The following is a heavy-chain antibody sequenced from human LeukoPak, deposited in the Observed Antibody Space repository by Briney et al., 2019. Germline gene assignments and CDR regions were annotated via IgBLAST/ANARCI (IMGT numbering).Heavy chain of an antibody. CDR3: AKDRDEMATILDY. V-gene: IGHV3-9*01. CDR1: GFTFDDYG. D-gene: IGHD5-24*01. Sequence: GGSLRLSCAASGFTFDDYGMSWVRQAPGKGLEWVSGISWNSGSIGYADSVKGRFTISRDNAKHSLYLQMNSLRAEDTALYYCAKDRDEMATILDYWGQGTLVTVSS. J-gene: IGHJ4*02. CDR2: ISWNSGSI.